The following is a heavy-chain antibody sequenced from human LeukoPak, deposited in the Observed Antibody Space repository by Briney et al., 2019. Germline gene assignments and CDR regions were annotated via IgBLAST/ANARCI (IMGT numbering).Heavy chain of an antibody. CDR1: GYSISSGYY. CDR2: IYHGGST. J-gene: IGHJ5*02. CDR3: ARDRCRYNWNYYCLRGFDP. V-gene: IGHV4-38-2*02. D-gene: IGHD1-7*01. Sequence: PSETLSLTCAVSGYSISSGYYWGWIRQPPGKGLEWIGSIYHGGSTYYNPSLKSRVTISVDTSKNQFSLKLSSVTAADTAVHYCARDRCRYNWNYYCLRGFDPWGQGTLVTVSS.